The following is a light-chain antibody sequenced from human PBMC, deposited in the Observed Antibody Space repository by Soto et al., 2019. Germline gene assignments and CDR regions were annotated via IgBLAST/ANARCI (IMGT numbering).Light chain of an antibody. J-gene: IGKJ1*01. CDR3: QQYNAWPPWT. V-gene: IGKV3-20*01. CDR2: GAS. CDR1: QSFSSSY. Sequence: IVFTQSPCTLSLTTGERASLSCRAIQSFSSSYLAWYQQKPRQAPRLLIYGASSRATGIPDRFSGSGSGTDFTLTISSLQSEDFALYYCQQYNAWPPWTFGQGTKADIK.